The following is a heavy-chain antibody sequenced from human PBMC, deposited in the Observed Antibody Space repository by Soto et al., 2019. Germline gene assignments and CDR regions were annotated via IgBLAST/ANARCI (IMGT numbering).Heavy chain of an antibody. CDR3: ARVYSSGWYLGYYFDY. D-gene: IGHD6-19*01. CDR1: GFTFRNFA. J-gene: IGHJ4*02. Sequence: EVQLLESGGGLVQPGGSLRLSCAASGFTFRNFAMNWVRQAPGKGLEWVSSITSGGSTFYVDSVKGRFTIARDNSKDTLYLQMSSLRAEDTAVYYCARVYSSGWYLGYYFDYWGQGTLVTVSS. CDR2: ITSGGST. V-gene: IGHV3-23*01.